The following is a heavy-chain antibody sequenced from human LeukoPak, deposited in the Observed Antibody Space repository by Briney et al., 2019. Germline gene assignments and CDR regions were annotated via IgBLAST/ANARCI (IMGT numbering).Heavy chain of an antibody. CDR3: TRVNNIVVVIAVDT. J-gene: IGHJ5*02. Sequence: GGSLRLSCTASGFTFGDYAMSWVRQAPGKGLQWVGFIRSKAYGGTTEYAASVKGRFTISRDDSKSIAYLQMNSLKTEDTAVYYCTRVNNIVVVIAVDTGARGPLSPVS. CDR2: IRSKAYGGTT. V-gene: IGHV3-49*04. D-gene: IGHD3-22*01. CDR1: GFTFGDYA.